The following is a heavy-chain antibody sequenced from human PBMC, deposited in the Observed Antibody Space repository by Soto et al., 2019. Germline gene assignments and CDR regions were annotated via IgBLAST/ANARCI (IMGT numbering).Heavy chain of an antibody. V-gene: IGHV1-24*01. J-gene: IGHJ6*02. CDR3: ATLNSAYSSSSGYYYDMDV. CDR1: GYTLTELS. CDR2: FDPEDGET. D-gene: IGHD6-6*01. Sequence: GASVKVSCKVSGYTLTELSMHWVRQAPGKGLEWMGGFDPEDGETIYAQKFQGRVTMTEDTSTDTAYMELSSLRSEDTAVYYCATLNSAYSSSSGYYYDMDVWGQGTTVTVSS.